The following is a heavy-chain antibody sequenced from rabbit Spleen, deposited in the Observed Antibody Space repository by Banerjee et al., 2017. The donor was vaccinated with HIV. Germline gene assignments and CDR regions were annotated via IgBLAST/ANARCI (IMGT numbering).Heavy chain of an antibody. CDR3: ARDTGSGHYIDAYFDL. CDR1: GFSFSSGYD. CDR2: IYTGNGKN. D-gene: IGHD1-1*01. Sequence: VESGGGLVKPGASLTLICTASGFSFSSGYDMSWVRQAPGKGLEWIGFIYTGNGKNYYASWAKGRFTISRASSTTVTLQVTSLTAADTATYFCARDTGSGHYIDAYFDLWGPGTLVTVS. V-gene: IGHV1S40*01. J-gene: IGHJ4*01.